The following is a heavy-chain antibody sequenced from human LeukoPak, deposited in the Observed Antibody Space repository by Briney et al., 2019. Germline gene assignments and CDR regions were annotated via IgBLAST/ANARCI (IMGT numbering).Heavy chain of an antibody. CDR1: GGSISSGGYY. Sequence: SQTLSLTCTVSGGSISSGGYYCSWIRQHPGKVLEWIGYFYYSGSTYYNPSLKSRVTISLDTSKNHFYLQLSSVTAADTAVYDCARVCSVEMATIDLWGQETLVTVSS. J-gene: IGHJ4*02. V-gene: IGHV4-31*03. D-gene: IGHD5-24*01. CDR3: ARVCSVEMATIDL. CDR2: FYYSGST.